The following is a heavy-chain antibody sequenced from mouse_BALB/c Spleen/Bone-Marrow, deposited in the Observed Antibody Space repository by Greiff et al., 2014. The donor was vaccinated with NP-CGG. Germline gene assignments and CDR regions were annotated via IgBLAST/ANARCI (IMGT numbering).Heavy chain of an antibody. Sequence: VQLQQSGAALVKPGASVKLSCTASGFTIPDPSLPWVKPRPDPGLAWLGRIDPGSGSTKYDPRFQGKATIKADTSSNTAYVQLSSLTSEDTAVYYCARATPYYPLDYWGQGDSVTVSS. CDR2: IDPGSGST. V-gene: IGHV14-3*02. CDR1: GFTIPDPS. J-gene: IGHJ4*01. CDR3: ARATPYYPLDY.